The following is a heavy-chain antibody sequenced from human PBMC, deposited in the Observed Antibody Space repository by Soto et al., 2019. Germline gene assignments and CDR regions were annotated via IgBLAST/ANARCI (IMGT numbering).Heavy chain of an antibody. J-gene: IGHJ5*02. CDR1: GGSISSYY. CDR3: ARDASGERSGWYYWFDP. V-gene: IGHV4-59*01. Sequence: QVQLQESGPGLVKPSETLSLTCTVSGGSISSYYWSWIRQPPGKGLEWIGYIYYSGSTNYNPSLKSRVTISVDTSKNQFSLKLSSVTAADTAVYYCARDASGERSGWYYWFDPWGQGTLVTVSS. D-gene: IGHD6-19*01. CDR2: IYYSGST.